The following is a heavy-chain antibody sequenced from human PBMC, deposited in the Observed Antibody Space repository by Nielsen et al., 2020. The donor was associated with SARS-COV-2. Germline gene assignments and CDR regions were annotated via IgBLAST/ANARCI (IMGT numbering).Heavy chain of an antibody. CDR2: IRYDGSNK. Sequence: WIRQPPGKGLEWVAFIRYDGSNKYNADSVKGRFTISRDNSKNTLYLQMNSLRAEDTAVYYCAKDWGRYCSSTSCPLGGMDVWGQGTTVTVSS. CDR3: AKDWGRYCSSTSCPLGGMDV. V-gene: IGHV3-30*02. J-gene: IGHJ6*02. D-gene: IGHD2-2*01.